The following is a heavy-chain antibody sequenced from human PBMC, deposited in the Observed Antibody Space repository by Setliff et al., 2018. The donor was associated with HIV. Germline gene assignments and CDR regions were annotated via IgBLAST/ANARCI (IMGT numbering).Heavy chain of an antibody. Sequence: LSLTCTVSGASIGRRSDCWGWIRQPPGKGLEWIGSFYYSWNTYYNPSLKSRVTISVDTSKNQFSLKLSSVTAADTAVYYCARVIPAGMPANWFDPWGHGTLVTVSS. CDR2: FYYSWNT. J-gene: IGHJ5*02. CDR1: GASIGRRSDC. CDR3: ARVIPAGMPANWFDP. D-gene: IGHD2-2*01. V-gene: IGHV4-39*01.